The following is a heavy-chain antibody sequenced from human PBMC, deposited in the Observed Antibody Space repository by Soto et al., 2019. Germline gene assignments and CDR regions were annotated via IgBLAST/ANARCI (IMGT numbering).Heavy chain of an antibody. CDR3: ARDFDYSNRFDY. CDR1: GFTFSSYA. D-gene: IGHD4-4*01. CDR2: ISYDGSNK. Sequence: SLRLSCAASGFTFSSYAMHWVRQAPGKGLEWVAVISYDGSNKYYADSVKGRFTISRDNSKNTLYLQMNSLRAEDTAVYYCARDFDYSNRFDYWGQGTLVTVSS. J-gene: IGHJ4*02. V-gene: IGHV3-30-3*01.